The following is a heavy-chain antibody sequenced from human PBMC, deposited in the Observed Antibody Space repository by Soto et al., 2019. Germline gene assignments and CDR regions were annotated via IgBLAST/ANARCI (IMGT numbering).Heavy chain of an antibody. Sequence: QVQLAQSGAEVKNPGASVTVSCKASGYSFSSYGISWVRQAPGQGLEWVGWISVHNGYTKYAAELQGRVTMTTDTSTSTAYMELRSLRSDDSAVYFCARPEHNFGPHDYVGQGTLVTVTA. D-gene: IGHD1-1*01. CDR1: GYSFSSYG. V-gene: IGHV1-18*01. CDR2: ISVHNGYT. J-gene: IGHJ4*02. CDR3: ARPEHNFGPHDY.